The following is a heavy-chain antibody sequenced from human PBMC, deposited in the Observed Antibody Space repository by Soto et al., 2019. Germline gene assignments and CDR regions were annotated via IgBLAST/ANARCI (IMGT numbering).Heavy chain of an antibody. CDR2: ISYDGSNK. CDR3: ARAMVGAPDCCYGMDV. J-gene: IGHJ6*02. V-gene: IGHV3-30*04. D-gene: IGHD1-26*01. CDR1: GFTFSSYA. Sequence: GGSLRLSCAASGFTFSSYAMHWVRQAPGKGLEWVAVISYDGSNKYYADSGKGRFTISRDNSKNTLYLQMNSLRAEDTAVYYGARAMVGAPDCCYGMDVWGQGTTVTVSS.